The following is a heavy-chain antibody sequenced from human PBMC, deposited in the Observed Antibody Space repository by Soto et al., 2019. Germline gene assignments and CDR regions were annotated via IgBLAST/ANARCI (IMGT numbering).Heavy chain of an antibody. J-gene: IGHJ6*02. D-gene: IGHD1-1*01. CDR1: GGTFSSYT. CDR3: ARDTTYYYGMDV. Sequence: QVQLVQSGAEVKKPGSSVKVSCKASGGTFSSYTISWVRQAPGQGLEWMGRFIPILGIANYAQKFQGRVTITADKSTSTAYMELSSLRSEDTAVYYCARDTTYYYGMDVWGQGTTVTVSS. V-gene: IGHV1-69*08. CDR2: FIPILGIA.